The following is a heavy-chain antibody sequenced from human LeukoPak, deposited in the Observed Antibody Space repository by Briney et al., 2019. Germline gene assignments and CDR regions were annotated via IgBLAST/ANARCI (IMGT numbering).Heavy chain of an antibody. CDR2: IIPNSGDA. V-gene: IGHV1-2*06. Sequence: ASVKVSCKASGGTFSSYAISWVRQVPGQGLEWMGRIIPNSGDAIYALKFQGRVTLTRDTSISTVYMELNRLRSDDTALYYCARGIAGGFDYWGQGTLVTVSS. CDR3: ARGIAGGFDY. CDR1: GGTFSSYA. J-gene: IGHJ4*02. D-gene: IGHD2-21*01.